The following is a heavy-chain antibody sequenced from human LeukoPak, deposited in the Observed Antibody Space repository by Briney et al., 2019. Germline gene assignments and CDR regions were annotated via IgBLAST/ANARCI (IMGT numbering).Heavy chain of an antibody. V-gene: IGHV1-2*02. J-gene: IGHJ3*02. CDR2: INPYSGAT. D-gene: IGHD6-13*01. CDR1: GYTFTGYY. Sequence: ASVKVSCKASGYTFTGYYMHWVRQAPGQGLEWMGWINPYSGATHYAQTFQGRVTMTRDTSISTAYMELSRLRSDDTAVYYCASGIIAAAGYAFDIWGQGTMVTVSS. CDR3: ASGIIAAAGYAFDI.